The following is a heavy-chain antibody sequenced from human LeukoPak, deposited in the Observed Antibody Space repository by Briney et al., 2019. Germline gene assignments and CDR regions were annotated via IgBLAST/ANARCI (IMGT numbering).Heavy chain of an antibody. CDR3: ARMRTVTTATDTTYYYYYDMDV. CDR2: ISYDGSNK. V-gene: IGHV3-30-3*01. J-gene: IGHJ6*02. CDR1: GFTFSSYA. Sequence: PGGSLRLSCAASGFTFSSYAMHWVRQAPGKGLEWVAVISYDGSNKYYADSVKGRFTISRDNSKNTLYLQMNSLRAEDTAVYYCARMRTVTTATDTTYYYYYDMDVWGQGTTVTVSS. D-gene: IGHD4-11*01.